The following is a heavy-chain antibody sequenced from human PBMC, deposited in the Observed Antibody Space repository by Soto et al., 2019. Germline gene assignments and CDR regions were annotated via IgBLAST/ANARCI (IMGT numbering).Heavy chain of an antibody. V-gene: IGHV1-69*13. D-gene: IGHD3-3*01. J-gene: IGHJ4*02. CDR1: GGTFSSYA. Sequence: GASVKVSCKASGGTFSSYAISWVRQAPGQGLEWMGGIIPIFGTANYAQKFQGRVTITADESTSTAYMELSSLRSEDTAVYYCAREYYDFWSGYYDYWGQGTLVTVSS. CDR2: IIPIFGTA. CDR3: AREYYDFWSGYYDY.